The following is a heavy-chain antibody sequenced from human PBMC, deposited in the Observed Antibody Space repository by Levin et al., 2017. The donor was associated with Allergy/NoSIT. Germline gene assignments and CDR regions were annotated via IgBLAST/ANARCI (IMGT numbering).Heavy chain of an antibody. CDR3: ARSHPLTGTTHFSYQDGMDV. D-gene: IGHD1/OR15-1a*01. J-gene: IGHJ6*02. V-gene: IGHV3-21*01. CDR2: ITTGSNYK. CDR1: GFDFHIYI. Sequence: GESLKISCEASGFDFHIYIMNWVRQAPGKGLEWLSSITTGSNYKYYIDSVRGRFVISRDNGRNSLYLQMNSLRAEDTAVYYCARSHPLTGTTHFSYQDGMDVWGQGTTVTVSS.